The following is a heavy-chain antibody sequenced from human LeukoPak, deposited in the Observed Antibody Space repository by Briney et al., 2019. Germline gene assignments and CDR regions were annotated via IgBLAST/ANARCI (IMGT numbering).Heavy chain of an antibody. V-gene: IGHV3-30*02. CDR1: GFSFSNHG. D-gene: IGHD4-23*01. J-gene: IGHJ4*02. CDR3: AYGGNFDY. CDR2: IWYDGSNK. Sequence: GGSLRLSCAASGFSFSNHGMHWVRQAPGKGLEWVAVIWYDGSNKYYADSVKGRFTISRDNSKNTLYLQMNSLRAEDTAVYYCAYGGNFDYWGQGTLVTVSS.